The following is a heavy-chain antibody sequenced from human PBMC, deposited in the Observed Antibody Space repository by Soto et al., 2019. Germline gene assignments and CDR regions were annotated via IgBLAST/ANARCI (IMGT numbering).Heavy chain of an antibody. D-gene: IGHD6-19*01. CDR2: IYSSGST. J-gene: IGHJ4*02. CDR3: ARRMYTSGWLDY. V-gene: IGHV4-59*08. CDR1: GGSMTNYY. Sequence: SETLSLTCTVSGGSMTNYYWSWIRQPPGKGLEWVGYIYSSGSTNYNPSLKSRVAISVNTSKNQFSLELTSVTATDTAVYYCARRMYTSGWLDYWGQGTLVTVSS.